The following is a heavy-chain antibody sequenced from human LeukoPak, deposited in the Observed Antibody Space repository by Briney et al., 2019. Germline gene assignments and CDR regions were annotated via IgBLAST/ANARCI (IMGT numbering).Heavy chain of an antibody. V-gene: IGHV3-7*01. CDR2: IKQDGSEK. CDR1: GLIFSNYW. Sequence: GGSLRLSCAASGLIFSNYWMSWVRQAPGKGLEWVANIKQDGSEKFYVDSVKGRFTISRDNAKNSLYLQMNSLRAEDTGIYYCASLMRKTFDIWGQGTMVTVSS. CDR3: ASLMRKTFDI. J-gene: IGHJ3*02.